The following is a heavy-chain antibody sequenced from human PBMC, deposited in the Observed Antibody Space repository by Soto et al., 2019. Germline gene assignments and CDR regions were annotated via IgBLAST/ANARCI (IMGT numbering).Heavy chain of an antibody. D-gene: IGHD3-16*02. J-gene: IGHJ4*02. CDR3: ARGVDYIWGSYRPYFDY. Sequence: QVQLVQSGAEVKKPGSSVKVSCKASGGTFSSYTISWVRQAPGQGLEWMGRIIPILGIANYAQKFQGRVTITADKSTSTADMELSSLRSEDTAVYYCARGVDYIWGSYRPYFDYWGQGTLVTVSS. V-gene: IGHV1-69*02. CDR1: GGTFSSYT. CDR2: IIPILGIA.